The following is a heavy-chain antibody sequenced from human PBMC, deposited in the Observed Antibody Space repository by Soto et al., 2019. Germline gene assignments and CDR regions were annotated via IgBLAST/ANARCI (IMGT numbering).Heavy chain of an antibody. CDR3: ARDANSYASLDY. Sequence: QVQLVESGGGVVQPGRSLRLSCAASGFTFSSYGMHWVRQAPGKGLEWVAVIWYDGSNKYYADSVKGRFTISRDNSKNTLYLQMNSLRAEDTAVYYCARDANSYASLDYWGQGTLVTVSS. D-gene: IGHD3-22*01. J-gene: IGHJ4*02. CDR2: IWYDGSNK. CDR1: GFTFSSYG. V-gene: IGHV3-33*01.